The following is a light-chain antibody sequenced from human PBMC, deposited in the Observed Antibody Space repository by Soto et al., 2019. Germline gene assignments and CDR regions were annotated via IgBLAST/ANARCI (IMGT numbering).Light chain of an antibody. V-gene: IGKV1-5*03. CDR3: QQYNSCT. CDR1: QSVSTW. CDR2: KAS. J-gene: IGKJ1*01. Sequence: DIQMTQSPSTLSASVGDRVTITCRASQSVSTWLAWDQQKPGKAPKLLIYKASNLESGVTSRFTGSGSGTEFTLTISSLQPHDFETYYCQQYNSCTFGQVTKVEIK.